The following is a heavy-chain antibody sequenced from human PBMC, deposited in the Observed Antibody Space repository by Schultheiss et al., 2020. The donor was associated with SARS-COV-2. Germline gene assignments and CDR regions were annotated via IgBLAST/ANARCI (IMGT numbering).Heavy chain of an antibody. CDR3: AREGVVVTAISYFFYFDY. V-gene: IGHV1-69*04. D-gene: IGHD2-21*02. CDR1: GGTFSSYA. Sequence: SVKVSCKASGGTFSSYAISWVRQAPGQGLEWMGRIIPILGIANYAQKFQGRVTITADKSTSTAYMELSSLRSEDTAVYYCAREGVVVTAISYFFYFDYWGQGTLVTVSS. J-gene: IGHJ4*02. CDR2: IIPILGIA.